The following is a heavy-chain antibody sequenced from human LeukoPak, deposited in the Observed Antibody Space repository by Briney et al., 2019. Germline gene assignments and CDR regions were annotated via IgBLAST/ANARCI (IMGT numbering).Heavy chain of an antibody. CDR1: GYTFTSYG. D-gene: IGHD2-21*02. V-gene: IGHV1-18*01. Sequence: ASVKVSCKASGYTFTSYGISWVRQAPGQGLEWMGWISAYNGNTNYAQKLQGRVTMTTDTSASTAYMELSSLRSEDTAVYYRAREGAYCGGDCSSVHYYYYYGMDVWGQGTTVTVSS. J-gene: IGHJ6*02. CDR3: AREGAYCGGDCSSVHYYYYYGMDV. CDR2: ISAYNGNT.